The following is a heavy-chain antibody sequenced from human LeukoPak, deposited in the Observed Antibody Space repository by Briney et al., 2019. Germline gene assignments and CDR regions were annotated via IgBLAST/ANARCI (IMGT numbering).Heavy chain of an antibody. D-gene: IGHD1-26*01. Sequence: PGGSLRLSCSGAGFTFSRHAMHWARQAPGKGLEYVSTINDNGGITYYADSVKGRFTLSRDNSKNTLYLQMNSLRAEDTAVYYCARLSGSYYEADYWGQGTLVTVSS. V-gene: IGHV3-64*04. CDR1: GFTFSRHA. J-gene: IGHJ4*02. CDR2: INDNGGIT. CDR3: ARLSGSYYEADY.